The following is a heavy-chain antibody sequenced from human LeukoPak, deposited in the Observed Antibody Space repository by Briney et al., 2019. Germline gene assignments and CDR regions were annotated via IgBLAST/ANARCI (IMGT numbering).Heavy chain of an antibody. CDR1: GGSISSYY. J-gene: IGHJ4*02. V-gene: IGHV4-59*01. CDR3: ATLGAAGASDY. D-gene: IGHD3-10*01. CDR2: IYYGGST. Sequence: SETLSLTCTVSGGSISSYYWSWIRQPPGKGLEWIGYIYYGGSTNYNPSLKSRVTISVDTSKNQLSLKLSSVTAADTAVYYCATLGAAGASDYWGRGTLVTVSS.